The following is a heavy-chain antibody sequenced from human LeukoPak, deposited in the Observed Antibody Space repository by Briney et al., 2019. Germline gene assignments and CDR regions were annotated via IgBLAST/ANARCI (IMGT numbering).Heavy chain of an antibody. D-gene: IGHD1-20*01. CDR3: ARWDVSFNFPFDY. V-gene: IGHV1-2*04. J-gene: IGHJ4*02. CDR1: GYTFTGYY. Sequence: VASVTVSCKASGYTFTGYYMHWVRQAPGQGLEWMGWINPNSGGTNYAQKFQGWVTMTRDTSISTAYMELSRLRSNDTAVYYCARWDVSFNFPFDYWGQGTLVTVSS. CDR2: INPNSGGT.